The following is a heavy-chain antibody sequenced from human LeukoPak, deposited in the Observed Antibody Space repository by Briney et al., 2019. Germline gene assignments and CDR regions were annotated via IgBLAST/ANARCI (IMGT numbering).Heavy chain of an antibody. CDR1: GFTFSSYA. CDR2: ISYDGSNK. Sequence: GGSLRLSCAASGFTFSSYAMHWVRQAPGKGLEWVAVISYDGSNKYYADSVKGRFTISRDNSKNTLYLQMNSLRAEDTAVYYCARDQEVAGTHYDYWGQGTLVTVSS. J-gene: IGHJ4*02. CDR3: ARDQEVAGTHYDY. V-gene: IGHV3-30-3*01. D-gene: IGHD6-19*01.